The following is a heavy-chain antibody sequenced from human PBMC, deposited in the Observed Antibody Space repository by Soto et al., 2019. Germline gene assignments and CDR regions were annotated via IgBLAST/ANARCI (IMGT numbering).Heavy chain of an antibody. J-gene: IGHJ4*02. V-gene: IGHV4-59*01. D-gene: IGHD3-22*01. CDR1: GGSISSYY. CDR2: IYYSGST. CDR3: ARESSSGDFDY. Sequence: SETLSLTCTVSGGSISSYYWSWIRQPPGKGLEWIGYIYYSGSTNYNPSLKSRVTISVDTSKNQFSLKLSSVTAADTAVYYCARESSSGDFDYWGQGTLVTSPQ.